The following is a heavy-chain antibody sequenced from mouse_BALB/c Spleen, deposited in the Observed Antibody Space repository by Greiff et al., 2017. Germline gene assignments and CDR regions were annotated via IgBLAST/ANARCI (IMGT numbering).Heavy chain of an antibody. V-gene: IGHV5-6-3*01. D-gene: IGHD4-1*01. CDR3: ARDNWDGFAY. CDR1: GFTFSSYG. J-gene: IGHJ3*01. CDR2: INSNGGST. Sequence: EVQRVESGGGLVQPGGSLKLSCAASGFTFSSYGMSWVRQTPDKRLELVATINSNGGSTYYPDSVKGRFTISRDNAKNTLYLQMSSLKSEDTAMYYCARDNWDGFAYWGQGTLVTVSA.